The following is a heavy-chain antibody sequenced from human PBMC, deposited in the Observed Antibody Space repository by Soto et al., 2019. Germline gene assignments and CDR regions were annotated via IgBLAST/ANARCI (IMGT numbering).Heavy chain of an antibody. CDR2: ISGSGGST. J-gene: IGHJ4*02. CDR1: GFTFSSYA. Sequence: VSLRLSCAASGFTFSSYAMSWVRQAPGKGLEWVSAISGSGGSTYYADSVKGRFTISRDNSKNTLYLQMNSLRAEDTAVYYCAKDFVITMILFGYWGQGTLVTVSS. V-gene: IGHV3-23*01. CDR3: AKDFVITMILFGY. D-gene: IGHD3-22*01.